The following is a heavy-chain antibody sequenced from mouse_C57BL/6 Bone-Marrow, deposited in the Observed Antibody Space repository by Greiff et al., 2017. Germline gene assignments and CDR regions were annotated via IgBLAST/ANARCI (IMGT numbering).Heavy chain of an antibody. CDR3: ARYWSYAMDY. V-gene: IGHV1-19*01. D-gene: IGHD4-1*01. Sequence: DVQLQESGPVLVKPGASVKMSCKASGYTFTDYYMNWVKQSHGKSLEWIGVINPYNGGTSYNQKFKGKATLTVDKSSSTAYMELNSLTSEDSAVYYCARYWSYAMDYWGQGTSVTVSS. CDR1: GYTFTDYY. J-gene: IGHJ4*01. CDR2: INPYNGGT.